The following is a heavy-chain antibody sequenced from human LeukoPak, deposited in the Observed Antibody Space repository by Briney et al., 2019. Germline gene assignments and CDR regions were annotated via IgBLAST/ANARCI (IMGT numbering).Heavy chain of an antibody. J-gene: IGHJ4*02. V-gene: IGHV3-23*01. D-gene: IGHD3-9*01. Sequence: GGSLRLSCAASGFTFSSYAMSWVRQAPGKGLEWVSAISGSGGSTYYADSVKGRFTISRDNSKNTLYLQMNSLRAEDTAVYYCAKVGDFDILTGYYSPNFNYWGQGTLVTVSS. CDR1: GFTFSSYA. CDR2: ISGSGGST. CDR3: AKVGDFDILTGYYSPNFNY.